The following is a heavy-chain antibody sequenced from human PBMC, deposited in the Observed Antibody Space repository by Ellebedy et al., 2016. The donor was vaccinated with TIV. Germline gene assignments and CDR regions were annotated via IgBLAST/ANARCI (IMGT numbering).Heavy chain of an antibody. CDR3: AKASTLWFGELLSSYYFDY. Sequence: GESLKISCVVSGFTFSSYWMHWVRQAPGKGLVWVSRINRDGGSTNYADSVKGRFTISRDISKNTLFLQMNSLRAEDTAVYYCAKASTLWFGELLSSYYFDYWGQGTLVTVSS. D-gene: IGHD3-10*01. CDR1: GFTFSSYW. J-gene: IGHJ4*02. CDR2: INRDGGST. V-gene: IGHV3-74*01.